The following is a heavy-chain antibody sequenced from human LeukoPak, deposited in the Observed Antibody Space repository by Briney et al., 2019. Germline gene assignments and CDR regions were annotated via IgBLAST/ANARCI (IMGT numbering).Heavy chain of an antibody. J-gene: IGHJ4*02. V-gene: IGHV3-30*02. CDR2: IRYDGSNK. D-gene: IGHD3-10*01. CDR3: AKGPHYYGSGSFVDY. CDR1: GFTFSSHG. Sequence: GGSLRLSCAASGFTFSSHGMHWVRQAPGKGLEWVAFIRYDGSNKYYADSVKGRFTISRDNSKNTLYLQMNSLRAEDTAVYYCAKGPHYYGSGSFVDYWGQGTLVTVSS.